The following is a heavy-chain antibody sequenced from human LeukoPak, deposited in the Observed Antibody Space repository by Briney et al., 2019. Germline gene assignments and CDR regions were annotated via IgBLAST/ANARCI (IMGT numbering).Heavy chain of an antibody. J-gene: IGHJ4*02. Sequence: ASVKVPCKASGYTFTSYAMNWVRQAPGQGLEWMGWINTNTGNPTYAQGFTGRFVFSLDTSVSTAYLQISSLKAEDTAVYYCARAACSGGSCYPSDWGQGTLVTVSS. CDR2: INTNTGNP. CDR3: ARAACSGGSCYPSD. CDR1: GYTFTSYA. D-gene: IGHD2-15*01. V-gene: IGHV7-4-1*02.